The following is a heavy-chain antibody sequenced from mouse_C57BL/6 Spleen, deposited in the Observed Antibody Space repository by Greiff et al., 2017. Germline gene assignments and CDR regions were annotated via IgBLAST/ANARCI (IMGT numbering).Heavy chain of an antibody. D-gene: IGHD1-1*01. J-gene: IGHJ4*01. CDR2: FHPYHDDT. CDR1: GYTFTTYP. V-gene: IGHV1-47*01. CDR3: VRSYDGSVYTYYNAMDY. Sequence: QVPLQQSGAELVKPGASVKMSCKASGYTFTTYPIEWMKQNHGKSLEWIGNFHPYHDDTKYNEKFKGKATLTVEKSSSTVYLELSRLSSVVSAVYYCVRSYDGSVYTYYNAMDYRGQGNPVTVSS.